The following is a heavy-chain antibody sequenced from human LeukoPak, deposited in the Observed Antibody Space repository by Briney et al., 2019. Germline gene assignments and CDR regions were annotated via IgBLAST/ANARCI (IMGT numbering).Heavy chain of an antibody. V-gene: IGHV3-23*01. Sequence: GGSLTLSCAASGFRFSSNAMSWVRQAPGKGLEWVSGISGSGGSTNYADSVKGRFTISRDTSKSTLYLQMNRLRGEDTAIYYCVAYDSLDYWGQGTLVTVSS. J-gene: IGHJ4*02. CDR2: ISGSGGST. CDR1: GFRFSSNA. CDR3: VAYDSLDY. D-gene: IGHD3-16*01.